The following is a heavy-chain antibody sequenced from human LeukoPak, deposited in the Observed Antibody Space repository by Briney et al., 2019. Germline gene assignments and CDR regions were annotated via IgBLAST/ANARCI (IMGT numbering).Heavy chain of an antibody. CDR2: IYYSGST. V-gene: IGHV4-30-4*08. CDR3: ARAQYRIQLWP. CDR1: GGSISSGDYY. Sequence: SETLSLTCTVSGGSISSGDYYWSWIRQPPGKGLEWIGYIYYSGSTYYNPSLKSRVTISVDTSKNQFSLKLSSVTAADTAVYCCARAQYRIQLWPWGQGTLVTVSS. J-gene: IGHJ1*01. D-gene: IGHD5-18*01.